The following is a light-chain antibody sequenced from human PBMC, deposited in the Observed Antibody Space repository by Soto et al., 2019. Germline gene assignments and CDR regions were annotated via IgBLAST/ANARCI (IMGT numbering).Light chain of an antibody. CDR1: EHINNY. Sequence: DIQMTQSPPSLSASLGDRFTITCQASEHINNYLNCYQQIPGKAPKLLIYDASNLAAGAPSRLSGSGSGKAFTFAISALQPDDVATYYCQQYDSLPLTFGGVTKVAIK. CDR3: QQYDSLPLT. J-gene: IGKJ4*01. V-gene: IGKV1-33*01. CDR2: DAS.